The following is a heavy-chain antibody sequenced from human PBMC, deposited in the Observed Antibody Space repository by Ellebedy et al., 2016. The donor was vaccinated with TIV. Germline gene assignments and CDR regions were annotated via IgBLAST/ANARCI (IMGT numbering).Heavy chain of an antibody. CDR1: GYTFSDYY. CDR2: IKPNRRGS. D-gene: IGHD1-7*01. Sequence: AASVKVSCKASGYTFSDYYIHWVRQAPGQGLEWMGWIKPNRRGSTYAQKFQGRVTMTRDTSISTAYMELSGLRSDDTAVYFCARDEPQVISGTGKAYYSGMDVWGQGTTVTVSS. V-gene: IGHV1-2*02. J-gene: IGHJ6*02. CDR3: ARDEPQVISGTGKAYYSGMDV.